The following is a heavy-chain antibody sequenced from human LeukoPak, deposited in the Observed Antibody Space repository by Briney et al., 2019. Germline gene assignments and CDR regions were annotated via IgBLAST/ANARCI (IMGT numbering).Heavy chain of an antibody. CDR1: GYSFYDFY. CDR3: ARGGCSGGSCYSSWFDP. CDR2: IDPNSGGR. Sequence: ASVKVSCKPSGYSFYDFYIHWVRRAPGQRLEWMGWIDPNSGGRNYAQKFQGRVTMTRDTSSTTAYMVLSSLTSDDTAVYYCARGGCSGGSCYSSWFDPWGQGTLVSVSS. V-gene: IGHV1-2*02. D-gene: IGHD2-15*01. J-gene: IGHJ5*02.